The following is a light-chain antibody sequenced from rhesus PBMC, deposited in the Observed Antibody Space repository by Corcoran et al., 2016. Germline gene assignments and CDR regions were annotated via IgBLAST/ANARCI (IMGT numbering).Light chain of an antibody. V-gene: IGKV2-73*01. J-gene: IGKJ3*01. CDR1: QSLLHTDGRTY. CDR3: MQALQTPFT. CDR2: RVS. Sequence: DIVMTQTPPSLPVTPGEPASISCRSSQSLLHTDGRTYLSWYLQKPGQPPRLLIYRVSNRFSGVPDRFSGSGSGTDFTLKISRVKAEDVGVYYCMQALQTPFTFGPGTKLDIK.